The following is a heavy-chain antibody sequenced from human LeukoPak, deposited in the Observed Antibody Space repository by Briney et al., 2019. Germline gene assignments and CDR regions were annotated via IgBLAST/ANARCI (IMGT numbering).Heavy chain of an antibody. J-gene: IGHJ4*02. CDR3: AGVAYGGNYFDY. CDR1: GYTFTSYG. D-gene: IGHD4-23*01. CDR2: ISAYNGNT. V-gene: IGHV1-18*01. Sequence: ASVKVSCKASGYTFTSYGISWVRQASGQGLEWMGWISAYNGNTNYAQKLQGRVTMTTDTSTSTAYMELRSLRSDDTAVYYCAGVAYGGNYFDYWGQGTLVTVSS.